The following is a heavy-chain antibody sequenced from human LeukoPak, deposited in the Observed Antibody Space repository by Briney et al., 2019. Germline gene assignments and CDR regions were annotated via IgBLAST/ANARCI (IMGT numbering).Heavy chain of an antibody. CDR3: ARETTGRAFDI. V-gene: IGHV3-11*01. D-gene: IGHD1-14*01. CDR1: GFTFSDYY. J-gene: IGHJ3*02. CDR2: IDMSGTTI. Sequence: GGSLRLSCAASGFTFSDYYMGWVRQAPGKGLEWVSYIDMSGTTIYYADSVKGRFTISRDNAKNSLFLQMNSLRAEDTAVYYCARETTGRAFDIWGQGTMVTVSS.